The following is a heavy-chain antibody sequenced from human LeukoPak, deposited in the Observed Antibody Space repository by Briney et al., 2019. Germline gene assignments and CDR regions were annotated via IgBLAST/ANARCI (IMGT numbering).Heavy chain of an antibody. CDR1: GGSFSVYY. J-gene: IGHJ4*02. Sequence: SETLSLTCAVYGGSFSVYYWSWIRQPPGKGLEWIGEINHSGSTNYNPSLKSRVTISVDTSKNQFSLKPSSVTAADTAVYYCARGRAYYYGSGSYYNPRPYYFDYWGQGTLVTVSS. CDR2: INHSGST. D-gene: IGHD3-10*01. CDR3: ARGRAYYYGSGSYYNPRPYYFDY. V-gene: IGHV4-34*01.